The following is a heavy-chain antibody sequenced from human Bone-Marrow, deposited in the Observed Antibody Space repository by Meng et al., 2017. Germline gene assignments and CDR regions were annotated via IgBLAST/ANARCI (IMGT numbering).Heavy chain of an antibody. Sequence: ASVKVSCKASGYTFSTCGITWVRQAPGQGLEWMGWISDYNGNTNYAQKLQGRVTMTTDTSTSTAYMELRSLRSDDTAVYYCARDGFDWFTDYYYYGMDVWGQGTTVTVSS. CDR2: ISDYNGNT. CDR1: GYTFSTCG. V-gene: IGHV1-18*04. CDR3: ARDGFDWFTDYYYYGMDV. D-gene: IGHD3-9*01. J-gene: IGHJ6*02.